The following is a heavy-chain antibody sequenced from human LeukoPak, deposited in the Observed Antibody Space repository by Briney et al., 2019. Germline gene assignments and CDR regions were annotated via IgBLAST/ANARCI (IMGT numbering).Heavy chain of an antibody. V-gene: IGHV3-30*04. CDR3: ARGLGSGRHAFDI. D-gene: IGHD3-10*01. CDR1: GFTFSSYA. CDR2: ISYDESNT. Sequence: GGSLRLSCAASGFTFSSYAMHWVRQAPGKGLEWVALISYDESNTFYADSVKGRFTISRDNSKNTLYLQMNSLRVEDTAVYYCARGLGSGRHAFDIWGQGTMVTVSS. J-gene: IGHJ3*02.